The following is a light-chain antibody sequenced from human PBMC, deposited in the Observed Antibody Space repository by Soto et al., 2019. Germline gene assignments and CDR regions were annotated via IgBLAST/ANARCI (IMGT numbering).Light chain of an antibody. J-gene: IGKJ1*01. CDR2: GAS. V-gene: IGKV3-20*01. CDR1: QSVAGTY. CDR3: QQYGRSAPT. Sequence: EMVWTHSPGTLSLSPGERATLSGRVSQSVAGTYLAWYRRRPAQAPRLLIYGASMRATDIPHRFNGSRSGTEFILNITRLEPEDFAVYLFQQYGRSAPTFGPGTRVDIK.